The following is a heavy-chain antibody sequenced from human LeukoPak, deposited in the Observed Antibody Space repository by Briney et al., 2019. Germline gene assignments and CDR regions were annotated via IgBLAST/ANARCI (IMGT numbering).Heavy chain of an antibody. V-gene: IGHV1-2*02. CDR1: GFTFTAYH. Sequence: ASVKVSCKASGFTFTAYHMHWVRQAPGQGLEWMGWIDPNSGGTNYAQKFQGRVTMTRDTSISTAYMELSGLRSDDTAVYYCARGGRRWLSTDYWGQGTLVTVSS. D-gene: IGHD5-24*01. J-gene: IGHJ4*02. CDR2: IDPNSGGT. CDR3: ARGGRRWLSTDY.